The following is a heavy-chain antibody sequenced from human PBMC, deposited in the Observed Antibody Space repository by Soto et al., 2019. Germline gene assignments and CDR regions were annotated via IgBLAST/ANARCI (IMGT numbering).Heavy chain of an antibody. J-gene: IGHJ4*02. V-gene: IGHV1-58*01. CDR2: IVVGSGKA. D-gene: IGHD2-15*01. CDR3: SAEVVARGLD. Sequence: SVEVCWEACGVGFSSSSVRWVRQARRKSLEWIGRIVVGSGKADYAQKFQERVTFTRDMSKGSVYMQMSSLRFEDTAIYYCSAEVVARGLDWGQGTLVTV. CDR1: GVGFSSSS.